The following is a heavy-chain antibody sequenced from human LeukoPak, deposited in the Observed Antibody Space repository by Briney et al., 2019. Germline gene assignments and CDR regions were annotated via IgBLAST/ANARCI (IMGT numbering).Heavy chain of an antibody. J-gene: IGHJ5*02. V-gene: IGHV5-51*03. CDR1: GYTFTSYY. CDR3: ASLNYDFWSGYLNWFDP. Sequence: GASVKVSCKASGYTFTSYYMHWVRQMPGKGLEWMGIIYPGDSDTRYSPSFQGQVTISADKSISTAYLQWSSLKASDTAMYYCASLNYDFWSGYLNWFDPWGQGTPVTVSS. CDR2: IYPGDSDT. D-gene: IGHD3-3*01.